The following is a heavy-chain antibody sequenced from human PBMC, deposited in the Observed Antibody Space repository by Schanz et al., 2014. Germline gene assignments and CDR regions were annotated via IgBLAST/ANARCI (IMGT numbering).Heavy chain of an antibody. D-gene: IGHD1-26*01. Sequence: VQSVHSGTEVQKLGTSVKVSCKTSGYTFSNDDINWVRQAPGQGLEWMGWISAYNGNTNYAQKLQGRVTMTTDASTSTAYMELRSLRSDDTAVYFCARDNGRIPAANSFDYWGQGTRVTVSS. V-gene: IGHV1-18*01. CDR3: ARDNGRIPAANSFDY. CDR1: GYTFSNDD. J-gene: IGHJ4*02. CDR2: ISAYNGNT.